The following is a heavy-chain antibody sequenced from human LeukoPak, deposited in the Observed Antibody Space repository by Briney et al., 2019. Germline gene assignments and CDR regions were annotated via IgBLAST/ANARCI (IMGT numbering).Heavy chain of an antibody. CDR1: GGSFSGYY. J-gene: IGHJ4*02. CDR2: INHSGST. V-gene: IGHV4-34*01. CDR3: ARKGYSSPFDY. D-gene: IGHD6-13*01. Sequence: SETLSLTCAVYGGSFSGYYWSWIRQPPGKGLDWIGEINHSGSTNYNPSLKSRVTISVDTSKNQFSLKLSSETAADTAVYYCARKGYSSPFDYWGQGTLVTVSS.